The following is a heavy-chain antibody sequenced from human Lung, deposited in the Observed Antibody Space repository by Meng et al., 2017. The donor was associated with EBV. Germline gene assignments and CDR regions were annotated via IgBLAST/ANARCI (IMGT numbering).Heavy chain of an antibody. CDR3: VRNGANMEDLDY. CDR1: GFTFSSYS. Sequence: EVQLVESGGGLVKPGGSLSLSCAASGFTFSSYSMNWVRQAPGKGLEWVSSVTHSSSSIYYALSVKGRFTISRDNAKNSLYLQMNSLRNEDTAVYYCVRNGANMEDLDYWGQGTLVTVSS. V-gene: IGHV3-21*01. J-gene: IGHJ4*02. CDR2: VTHSSSSI. D-gene: IGHD2-8*01.